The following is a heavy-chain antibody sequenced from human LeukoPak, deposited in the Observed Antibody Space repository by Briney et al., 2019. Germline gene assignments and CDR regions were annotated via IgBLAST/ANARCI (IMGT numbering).Heavy chain of an antibody. D-gene: IGHD1-26*01. V-gene: IGHV3-15*01. CDR3: TTEATPYYYYYMDV. J-gene: IGHJ6*03. CDR2: IKTKRDGGTT. CDR1: GFTFSDAW. Sequence: GGSLRLSCTASGFTFSDAWMSWVRQAPGKGLEWVGRIKTKRDGGTTEYAAPVKGRFTIPRDDSQNTLFLQMNSLITEDTAVYYCTTEATPYYYYYMDVWGKGTTVTVSS.